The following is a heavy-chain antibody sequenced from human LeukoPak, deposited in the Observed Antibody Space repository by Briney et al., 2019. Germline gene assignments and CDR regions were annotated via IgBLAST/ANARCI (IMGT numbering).Heavy chain of an antibody. CDR1: GFTFSTYG. V-gene: IGHV3-21*01. D-gene: IGHD3-16*01. Sequence: GVSLRLSCAASGFTFSTYGMNWVRQAPGKGLEWVSYIRSGSICIYHKDSMKGRFTIARDNAKNALYLQMNSRSAEDTAMYYCATSPAEDGDYWGQGPLVTVSS. CDR3: ATSPAEDGDY. CDR2: IRSGSICI. J-gene: IGHJ4*02.